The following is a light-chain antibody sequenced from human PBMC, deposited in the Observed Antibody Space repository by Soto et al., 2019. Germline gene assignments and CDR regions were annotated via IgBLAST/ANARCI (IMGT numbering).Light chain of an antibody. CDR2: GAS. CDR1: QSVGNNY. J-gene: IGKJ5*01. Sequence: EIVLTQSPGTLSLSPGERATLSCRASQSVGNNYLAWYQQKPSQAPRLLIYGASRRAPGIPDTFSGSGSGTDFTLTISRLEPEDFAVYYCQHFGSSTSTFGQGTRLEIK. CDR3: QHFGSSTST. V-gene: IGKV3-20*01.